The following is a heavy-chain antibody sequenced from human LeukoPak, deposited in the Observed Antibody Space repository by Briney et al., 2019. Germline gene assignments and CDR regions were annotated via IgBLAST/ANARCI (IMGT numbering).Heavy chain of an antibody. CDR2: IKQDGSEI. CDR3: ARAEGVRFLEWLSDLYYFDY. CDR1: GFTFSSYE. Sequence: PGGSLRLSCAASGFTFSSYEMSWVRQAPGKGLEWVATIKQDGSEIYYMDSVRGRFTISRDNAQNSLYLQMNSLRAEDTAVYYCARAEGVRFLEWLSDLYYFDYWGQGTLVTVSS. V-gene: IGHV3-7*01. D-gene: IGHD3-3*01. J-gene: IGHJ4*02.